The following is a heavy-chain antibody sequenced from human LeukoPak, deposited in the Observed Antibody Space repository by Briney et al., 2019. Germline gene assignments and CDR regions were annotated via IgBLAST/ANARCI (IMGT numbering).Heavy chain of an antibody. CDR3: AREGIYGSRTTCCDSFLDY. CDR2: IYTSGST. CDR1: GDSISSYY. D-gene: IGHD2-2*01. V-gene: IGHV4-4*07. Sequence: PSETLSLTCTVSGDSISSYYWSWIRQPAGKGLEWVWRIYTSGSTNYNPSLKNRVTMSIDTSKNHFSLKLSSVTAADTAVYYCAREGIYGSRTTCCDSFLDYWGQGTLVTVSS. J-gene: IGHJ4*02.